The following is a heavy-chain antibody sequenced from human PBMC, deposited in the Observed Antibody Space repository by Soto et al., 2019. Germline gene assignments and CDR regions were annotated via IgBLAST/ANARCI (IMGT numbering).Heavy chain of an antibody. CDR2: IIPMFDIA. CDR1: GGSFSIYT. CDR3: AAWGQYPFYDNSVYQSPADAFDI. J-gene: IGHJ3*02. D-gene: IGHD3-22*01. V-gene: IGHV1-69*02. Sequence: SVKVSCKAAGGSFSIYTVFWVRQAPGQGLEWMGRIIPMFDIANYAQNFQGRVTFNADNSKNTLYLQMGRLRAEDMAVYYCAAWGQYPFYDNSVYQSPADAFDIWGQGTMVTVSS.